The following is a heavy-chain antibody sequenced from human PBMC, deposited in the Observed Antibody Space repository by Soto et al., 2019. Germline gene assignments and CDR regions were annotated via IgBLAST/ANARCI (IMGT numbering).Heavy chain of an antibody. V-gene: IGHV4-31*03. CDR1: GGSISSGGYY. CDR3: ARVQGLRCSGGSCYRTGFDY. CDR2: IYYSGST. Sequence: SETLSLTCTVSGGSISSGGYYWSWIRQHPGKGLEWIGYIYYSGSTYYNPSLKSRVTISVDTSKNQFSLKLSSVTAADTAVYYCARVQGLRCSGGSCYRTGFDYWGQGTLVTVS. J-gene: IGHJ4*02. D-gene: IGHD2-15*01.